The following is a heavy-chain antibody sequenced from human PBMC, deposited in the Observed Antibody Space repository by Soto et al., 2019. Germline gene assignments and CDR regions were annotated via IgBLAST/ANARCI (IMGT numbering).Heavy chain of an antibody. D-gene: IGHD3-16*01. V-gene: IGHV3-23*01. Sequence: GSLKISCAASGFTFSSYAMSWVRQAPGKGLEWVSAISGSGGSTYYADSVKGRFTISRDNSKNTLYLQMNSLRAEDTAVYYCAKGNIMITFGGVQNWFDPWGQGTLVTVSS. CDR1: GFTFSSYA. J-gene: IGHJ5*02. CDR2: ISGSGGST. CDR3: AKGNIMITFGGVQNWFDP.